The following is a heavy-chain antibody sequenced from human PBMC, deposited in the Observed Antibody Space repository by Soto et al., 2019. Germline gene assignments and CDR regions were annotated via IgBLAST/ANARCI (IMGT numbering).Heavy chain of an antibody. CDR2: IYHSGST. Sequence: PSETLSLTCTVSGVSSNNYCLSWVRQPPGKGLEWIGEIYHSGSTNYNPSLKSRVTISVDKSKNQFSLKLSSVTAADTAVYYCARVPNWFDPWGQGTLVTVSS. V-gene: IGHV4-4*02. CDR1: GVSSNNYC. J-gene: IGHJ5*02. CDR3: ARVPNWFDP.